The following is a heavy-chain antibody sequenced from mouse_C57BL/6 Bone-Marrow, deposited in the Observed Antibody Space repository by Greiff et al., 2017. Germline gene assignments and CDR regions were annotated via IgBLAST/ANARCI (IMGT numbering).Heavy chain of an antibody. CDR1: GFTFSDYY. D-gene: IGHD2-12*01. CDR3: ARASYYSGYFDY. Sequence: EVKLVESEGGLVQPGSSMKLSCTASGFTFSDYYMAWVRQVPEKGLEWVANINYDGSSTYYLDSLKSRFIISRDNAKNILYLQMSSLKSEDTATYYCARASYYSGYFDYWGQGTTLTVSS. CDR2: INYDGSST. V-gene: IGHV5-16*01. J-gene: IGHJ2*01.